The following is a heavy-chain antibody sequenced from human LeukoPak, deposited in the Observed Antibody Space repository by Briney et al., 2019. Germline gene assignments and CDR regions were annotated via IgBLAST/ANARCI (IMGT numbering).Heavy chain of an antibody. J-gene: IGHJ4*02. CDR1: GGSFSGYY. D-gene: IGHD3-3*01. CDR2: ISHSGST. V-gene: IGHV4-34*01. Sequence: SETLSLTCAVYGGSFSGYYWSWIRQPPGKGLEWIGEISHSGSTNYNPSLKSRVTISVDTSKNQFSLKLSSVTAADTAVYYCARHGSSLQDFWSGYLDYWGQGTLVTVSS. CDR3: ARHGSSLQDFWSGYLDY.